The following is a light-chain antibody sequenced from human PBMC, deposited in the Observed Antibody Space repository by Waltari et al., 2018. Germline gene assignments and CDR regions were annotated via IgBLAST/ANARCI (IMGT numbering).Light chain of an antibody. Sequence: QSALILPPSASGSPGQSLTTSCPGTSRDVDGYNFVSCDKKHPVKAPKLIIYEVSERPSGVPVRFSGSKSSNTASLTVSGLQTEDDSDNYCSSYAGSMTLVFGGGTKLSVL. J-gene: IGLJ2*01. CDR2: EVS. CDR3: SSYAGSMTLV. CDR1: SRDVDGYNF. V-gene: IGLV2-8*01.